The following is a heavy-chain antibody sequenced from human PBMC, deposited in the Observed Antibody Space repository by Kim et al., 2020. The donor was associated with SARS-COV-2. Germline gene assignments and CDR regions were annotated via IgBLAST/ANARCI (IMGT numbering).Heavy chain of an antibody. CDR3: TRDSSGRRGYYYGMDV. V-gene: IGHV3-49*03. CDR2: IRSKAYGGTT. J-gene: IGHJ6*02. Sequence: GGSLRLSCTASGFTFGDYAMSWFRQAPGKGPEWVGFIRSKAYGGTTEYAASVKGRFTISRDDSKSIAYLQMNSLKTEDTAVYYCTRDSSGRRGYYYGMDVWGQGTTVTVSS. CDR1: GFTFGDYA. D-gene: IGHD3-10*01.